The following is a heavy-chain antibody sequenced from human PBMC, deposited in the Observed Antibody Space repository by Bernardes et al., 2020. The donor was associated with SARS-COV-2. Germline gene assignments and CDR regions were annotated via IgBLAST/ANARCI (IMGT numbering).Heavy chain of an antibody. CDR1: GGSISSSSYY. D-gene: IGHD1-26*01. CDR2: IYYSGST. V-gene: IGHV4-39*01. Sequence: TLSLTCTVSGGSISSSSYYWGWIRQPPGKGLEWIGNIYYSGSTYYNPSLKSRVTISVDTSKNQFSLKLSSVTAADTAVYYCARGVGADYYGMDVWGQGTTVTVSS. J-gene: IGHJ6*02. CDR3: ARGVGADYYGMDV.